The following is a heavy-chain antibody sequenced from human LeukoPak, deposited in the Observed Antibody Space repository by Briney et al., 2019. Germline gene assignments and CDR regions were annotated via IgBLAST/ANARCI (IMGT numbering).Heavy chain of an antibody. Sequence: ASVKVSCKVSGYTLTELSMHWVRQAPGKGLEWMGGFDPEDGETIYAQKFQGRVTMTEDTSTDTAYMELSSLRSEDTAMYYCAMRKPYDSSGPFDYWGQGTLVTVSS. CDR2: FDPEDGET. D-gene: IGHD3-22*01. V-gene: IGHV1-24*01. J-gene: IGHJ4*02. CDR1: GYTLTELS. CDR3: AMRKPYDSSGPFDY.